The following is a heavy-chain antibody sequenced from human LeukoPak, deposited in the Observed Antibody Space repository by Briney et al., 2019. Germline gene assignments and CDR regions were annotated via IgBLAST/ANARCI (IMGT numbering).Heavy chain of an antibody. V-gene: IGHV1-2*02. J-gene: IGHJ2*01. CDR3: AIQPWGSGNNWYFDL. Sequence: GASVRVSCKPSGYTXSGFYIHGVRQAPGQGLEWMGWISPNSGGTDYAQRFQGRVTMTRDTSISTAYMELSSLRSDDTAVYYCAIQPWGSGNNWYFDLWGRGTLVTVSS. CDR2: ISPNSGGT. D-gene: IGHD7-27*01. CDR1: GYTXSGFY.